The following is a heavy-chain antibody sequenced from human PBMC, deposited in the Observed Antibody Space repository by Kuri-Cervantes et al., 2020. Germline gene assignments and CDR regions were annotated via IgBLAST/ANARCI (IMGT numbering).Heavy chain of an antibody. J-gene: IGHJ4*02. D-gene: IGHD6-19*01. CDR2: VKSKADGGTT. Sequence: GGSLRLSCTVSGGSVSSGSYYWSWVRQTPGKGLEWVGRVKSKADGGTTEYAAPVQGRCAISRDDSKNTLYLQMNSLQTEDTAVYYCATAVPNTNGWYSYFNYWGRGTLVTVSS. CDR1: GGSVSSGSYY. CDR3: ATAVPNTNGWYSYFNY. V-gene: IGHV3-15*01.